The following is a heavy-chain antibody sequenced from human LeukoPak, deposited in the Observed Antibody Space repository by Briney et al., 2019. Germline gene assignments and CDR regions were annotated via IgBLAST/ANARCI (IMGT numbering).Heavy chain of an antibody. Sequence: SETLSLTCAVSGGSISSGGYSWSWIRQPPGKGLEWIGYIYHSGSTYYNPSLKSRVTISVDRSKNQFSLKLSSVTAADTAVYYCARFLLLWFGELLYEAGGWNNNWFDPWGQGTLVTVSS. CDR3: ARFLLLWFGELLYEAGGWNNNWFDP. CDR2: IYHSGST. CDR1: GGSISSGGYS. J-gene: IGHJ5*02. V-gene: IGHV4-30-2*01. D-gene: IGHD3-10*01.